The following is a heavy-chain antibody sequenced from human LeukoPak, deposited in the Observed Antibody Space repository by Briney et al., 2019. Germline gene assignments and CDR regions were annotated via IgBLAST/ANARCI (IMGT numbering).Heavy chain of an antibody. J-gene: IGHJ4*02. CDR2: IRYDGSNK. CDR1: GFTFSSYG. D-gene: IGHD4-17*01. CDR3: AKDLYMTTVTNYFDY. V-gene: IGHV3-30*02. Sequence: GGSLRLSCAASGFTFSSYGMHWVRQAPGKGLEWVAFIRYDGSNKYYAGSVKGRFTISRDNSKNTLYLQMNSLRAEDTAVYYCAKDLYMTTVTNYFDYWGQGTLVTVSS.